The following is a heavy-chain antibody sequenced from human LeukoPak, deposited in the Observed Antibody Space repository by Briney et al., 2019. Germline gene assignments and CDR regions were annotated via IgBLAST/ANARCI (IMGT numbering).Heavy chain of an antibody. J-gene: IGHJ3*02. D-gene: IGHD2/OR15-2a*01. Sequence: SETLSLTCTVSGGSISTYYWSWIRQPPGKGLEWIGYIYYNGNTNYNPSLKSRVTISLDTSKNQFSLKLSSVTAADTALYYCARNFVYGDPFDIWGQGTMVTVYS. CDR1: GGSISTYY. CDR2: IYYNGNT. CDR3: ARNFVYGDPFDI. V-gene: IGHV4-59*01.